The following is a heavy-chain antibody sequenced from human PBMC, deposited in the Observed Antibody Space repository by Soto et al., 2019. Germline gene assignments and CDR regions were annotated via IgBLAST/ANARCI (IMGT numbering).Heavy chain of an antibody. CDR1: GDSISASS. D-gene: IGHD5-12*01. V-gene: IGHV4-59*01. J-gene: IGHJ4*02. Sequence: QVQLQVSAPGLVKPSETLSLTCTVSGDSISASSWSWVRQPPGKGLEWIGNIHYNGNTKYNPSLKSRVTMSVDTSQNQFSLKLISVTAADTAKYFCAREGNLGRWLQPLDFWGQGTLVTVSS. CDR3: AREGNLGRWLQPLDF. CDR2: IHYNGNT.